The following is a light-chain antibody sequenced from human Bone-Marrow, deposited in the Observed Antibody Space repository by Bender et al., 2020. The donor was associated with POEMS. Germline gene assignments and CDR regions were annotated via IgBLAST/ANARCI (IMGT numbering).Light chain of an antibody. CDR3: LLYDGSVWV. CDR2: STG. V-gene: IGLV7-46*01. CDR1: TGAVTSGHY. Sequence: QAVVTQESSLTVSPGGTVTLTCGSSTGAVTSGHYPHWVQQKPGQVPTTLIYSTGIKQSWTPDRFSGSLLGGKAALTLSGAQPEDEAEYFCLLYDGSVWVFGGGTNLTVL. J-gene: IGLJ3*02.